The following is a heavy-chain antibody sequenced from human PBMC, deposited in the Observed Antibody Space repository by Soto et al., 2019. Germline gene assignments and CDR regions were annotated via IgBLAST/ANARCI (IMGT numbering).Heavy chain of an antibody. CDR2: IYPGDSDT. J-gene: IGHJ4*02. D-gene: IGHD5-12*01. CDR1: GYNFNTYW. CDR3: ATSTVSYVDIVSSTTRGYFDH. Sequence: GESLKISCEGSGYNFNTYWIGWVRQMPGKGLEWMALIYPGDSDTRYSPSFEGQVTLSVDRSISTAYLQWSSLKASATAIYYCATSTVSYVDIVSSTTRGYFDHWGQGTLVTVSS. V-gene: IGHV5-51*01.